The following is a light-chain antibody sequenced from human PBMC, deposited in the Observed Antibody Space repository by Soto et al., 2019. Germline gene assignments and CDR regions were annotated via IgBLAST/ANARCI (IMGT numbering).Light chain of an antibody. Sequence: QSALTQPASVSGSPGQSITISCTGTNADIGNFNLVSWYQQHPGKAPKIIIYEVTERPSGVSNRFSGSKSGHTASLTISGLQAEDEADYYCCSYAGRSNWVFGGGTQLTVL. V-gene: IGLV2-23*02. CDR2: EVT. J-gene: IGLJ3*02. CDR3: CSYAGRSNWV. CDR1: NADIGNFNL.